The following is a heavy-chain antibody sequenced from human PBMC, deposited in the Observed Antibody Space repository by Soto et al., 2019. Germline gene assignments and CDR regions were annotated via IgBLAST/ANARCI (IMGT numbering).Heavy chain of an antibody. J-gene: IGHJ4*02. D-gene: IGHD2-2*01. CDR1: GFTFSSYA. Sequence: EVQLLESGGGLVQPGGSLRLSCAASGFTFSSYAMSWVRHAPGKGLEWVSAISGSGGSTYYADSVKGRFTISSDNSKNTLYLQMNSLRAEDTAVYYCAKGRGYCSSTSCYVGSDYWGQGTLVTVSS. V-gene: IGHV3-23*01. CDR3: AKGRGYCSSTSCYVGSDY. CDR2: ISGSGGST.